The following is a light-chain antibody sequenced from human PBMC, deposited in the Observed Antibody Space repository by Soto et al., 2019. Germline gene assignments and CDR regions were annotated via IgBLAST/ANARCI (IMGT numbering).Light chain of an antibody. CDR2: GAS. CDR3: QQYNKWVT. V-gene: IGKV3-15*01. CDR1: QSVSRY. Sequence: EIVLTQSPATLSLSPGERATLSCRASQSVSRYLAWYQQKPGQAPRLLIYGASTRTAGIPARFSGSGSGTDFTLTISRLQSEDFAVYYCQQYNKWVTFGGGTKVEIK. J-gene: IGKJ4*02.